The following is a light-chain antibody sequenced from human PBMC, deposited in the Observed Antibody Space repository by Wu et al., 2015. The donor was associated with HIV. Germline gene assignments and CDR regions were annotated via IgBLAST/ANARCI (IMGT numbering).Light chain of an antibody. CDR2: AAS. V-gene: IGKV1-39*01. J-gene: IGKJ4*01. Sequence: DIQMTQSPSSLSASVGDRVTITCRASQSISSYLNWYQQKPGKAPKLLIYAASSLQSRVPSRFSGSGSGTDFTLTISNLQPEDFATYYCQQSYSTLLLTFGGGTKVEIK. CDR3: QQSYSTLLLT. CDR1: QSISSY.